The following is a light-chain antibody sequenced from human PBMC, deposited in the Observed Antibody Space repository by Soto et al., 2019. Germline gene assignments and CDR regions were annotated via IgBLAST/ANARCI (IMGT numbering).Light chain of an antibody. V-gene: IGKV3-11*01. CDR1: QSVSSY. Sequence: EIVLTQSPATLSLSPGERATLSCRASQSVSSYLAWYQQKPGQAPRLLIYGASSRATGIPDRFSGSGSGTDFTLTISRLEPEDSGIYYCLQDNDWPLSTFGQGTRLEIK. CDR2: GAS. J-gene: IGKJ5*01. CDR3: LQDNDWPLST.